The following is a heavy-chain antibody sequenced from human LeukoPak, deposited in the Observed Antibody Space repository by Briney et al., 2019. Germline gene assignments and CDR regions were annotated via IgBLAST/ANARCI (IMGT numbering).Heavy chain of an antibody. D-gene: IGHD3-10*01. Sequence: SESLSLTRTVPGYTLRKYYWRWIRQPPGKGLESIGFIHSNGVANYNRSLNSRASITRDKSRSPVSLQLRSVTAADTAVYYCASSNLGSLGQFDSWGQGTLVTVSS. CDR2: IHSNGVA. J-gene: IGHJ5*01. V-gene: IGHV4-59*01. CDR1: GYTLRKYY. CDR3: ASSNLGSLGQFDS.